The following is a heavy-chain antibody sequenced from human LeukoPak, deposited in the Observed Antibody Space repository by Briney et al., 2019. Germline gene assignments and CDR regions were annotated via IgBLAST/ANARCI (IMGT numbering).Heavy chain of an antibody. Sequence: ASVKVSCKVSGYTLTELSMHWVRQAPGKELEWMGGFDPEDGETIYAQKFQGRVTMTEDTSTDTAYMELSSLRSEDTAVYYCANYYATLYYFDYWGQGTLVTVSS. CDR3: ANYYATLYYFDY. V-gene: IGHV1-24*01. CDR2: FDPEDGET. D-gene: IGHD3-22*01. J-gene: IGHJ4*02. CDR1: GYTLTELS.